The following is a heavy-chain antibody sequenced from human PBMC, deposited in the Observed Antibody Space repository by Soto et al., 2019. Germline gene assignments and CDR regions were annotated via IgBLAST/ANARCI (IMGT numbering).Heavy chain of an antibody. CDR3: ARADCTGAYCYSWPFNYGVDV. J-gene: IGHJ6*02. D-gene: IGHD2-15*01. V-gene: IGHV3-33*08. CDR2: IWYDGSNK. Sequence: GGSLRLSCTTSGFTFNTYGMHWVRQAPGKGLEWVAIIWYDGSNKYYADSVKGRFTISRDNSRSTLYLQMNSLRAEDTALYYCARADCTGAYCYSWPFNYGVDVWGQGTTVTVSS. CDR1: GFTFNTYG.